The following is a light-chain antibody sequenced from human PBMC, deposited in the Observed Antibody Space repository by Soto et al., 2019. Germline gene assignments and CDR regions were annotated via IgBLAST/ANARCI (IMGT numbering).Light chain of an antibody. J-gene: IGLJ3*02. V-gene: IGLV1-40*01. CDR1: SSNIGAGYD. Sequence: QSVLTQPPSVSGAPGQRVTISCTASSSNIGAGYDVHWYQQLPGTAPKLLIYGNTNRPSGVPDRFSGSKSGISASLAITGLQAEDEADYYCQSYDSSLSAWVFGGGTKLTVL. CDR3: QSYDSSLSAWV. CDR2: GNT.